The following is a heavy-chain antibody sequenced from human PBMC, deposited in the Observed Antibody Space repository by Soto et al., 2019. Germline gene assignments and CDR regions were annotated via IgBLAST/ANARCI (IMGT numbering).Heavy chain of an antibody. J-gene: IGHJ4*02. CDR3: ARAMITFGGVIAKFDY. Sequence: QVPLVQSGAEVKKPGASVKVSCKASGYTFTSYAMHWVRQAPGQRLEWMGWINAGNGNTKYSQKFQGRVTITRDTSASTAYMELSSLRSEDTAVYYCARAMITFGGVIAKFDYWGQGTLVTVSS. D-gene: IGHD3-16*02. CDR1: GYTFTSYA. CDR2: INAGNGNT. V-gene: IGHV1-3*01.